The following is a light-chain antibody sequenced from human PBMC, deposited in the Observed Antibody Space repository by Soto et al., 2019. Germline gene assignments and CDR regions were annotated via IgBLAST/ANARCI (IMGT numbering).Light chain of an antibody. CDR1: QSSSNY. Sequence: DIQMTQSPSSLSASVGDRVTITCRASQSSSNYLNWYQQKPGKAPKILIYAASSLQSGIPSRFSGSGSGTDFTLTISSLQPEDFATYYCQQSYRTPYTFGQRTKLEIK. V-gene: IGKV1-39*01. J-gene: IGKJ2*01. CDR3: QQSYRTPYT. CDR2: AAS.